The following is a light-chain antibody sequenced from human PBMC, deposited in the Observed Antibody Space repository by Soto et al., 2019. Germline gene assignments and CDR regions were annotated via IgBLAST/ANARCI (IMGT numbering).Light chain of an antibody. J-gene: IGKJ4*01. CDR3: QQYNSYPLT. CDR2: DAS. CDR1: QSVRSS. V-gene: IGKV3-15*01. Sequence: EIVMTQSPGTLSVSPGERATLFCRASQSVRSSLAWYQQKPGQAPRLFIYDASTRATGIPARFTGSGSGTEFTLTISSLQPDDFATYYCQQYNSYPLTFGGGTKVDIK.